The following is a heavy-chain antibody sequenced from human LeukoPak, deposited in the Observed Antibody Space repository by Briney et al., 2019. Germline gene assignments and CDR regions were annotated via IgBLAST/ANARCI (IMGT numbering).Heavy chain of an antibody. V-gene: IGHV3-9*01. CDR1: GFTFDEYG. Sequence: GGSLRLSCAASGFTFDEYGMHWVRQAPGKGLEWVSGIRWYSGRIRYADSVKGRFTISRDNAKNSLYLQMNSLRAEDTALYYCAKAQVVTAIQPDAFDIWGQGTMVTVS. CDR2: IRWYSGRI. D-gene: IGHD2-21*02. J-gene: IGHJ3*02. CDR3: AKAQVVTAIQPDAFDI.